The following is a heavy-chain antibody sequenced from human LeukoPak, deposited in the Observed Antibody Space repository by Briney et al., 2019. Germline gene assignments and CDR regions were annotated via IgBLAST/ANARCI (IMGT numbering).Heavy chain of an antibody. J-gene: IGHJ4*02. CDR3: ARGGTTAVDFDY. V-gene: IGHV3-53*01. CDR2: IYSGGST. CDR1: GFTVNSNY. Sequence: PGGSLSLSCAASGFTVNSNYMSWVRQAPGKGLEGVSVIYSGGSTYYADSVKGRFTISRDNSKNTLYLQMNNLRAEDTAVYYCARGGTTAVDFDYWGQGTLVTVSS. D-gene: IGHD1-1*01.